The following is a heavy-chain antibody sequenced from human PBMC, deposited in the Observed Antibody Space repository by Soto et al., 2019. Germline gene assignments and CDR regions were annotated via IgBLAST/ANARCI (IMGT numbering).Heavy chain of an antibody. Sequence: GESLKISCKGSGYSFTSYWIGWVLQMPGKGMEWMGIIYPGDSDTRYSPSFQGQVTISADKSISTAYLQWSSLKASDTAMYYCARHTIAGIAEADYWGQGPLVTVSS. CDR1: GYSFTSYW. V-gene: IGHV5-51*01. D-gene: IGHD6-13*01. CDR3: ARHTIAGIAEADY. CDR2: IYPGDSDT. J-gene: IGHJ4*02.